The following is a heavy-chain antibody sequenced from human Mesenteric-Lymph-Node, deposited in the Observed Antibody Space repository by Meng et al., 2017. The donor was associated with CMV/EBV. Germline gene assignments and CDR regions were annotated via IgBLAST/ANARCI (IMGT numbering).Heavy chain of an antibody. CDR2: ISSSSSYI. D-gene: IGHD3-22*01. Sequence: GGSLRLSCAASGFTFSSYSMNWVRQAPGKGLEWVASISSSSSYISYADSVKGRFTISRDNAKNSLYLQMNSLRAEDTAVYYCAREGVFDTSGYYYIDYWGQGTLVTVSS. CDR1: GFTFSSYS. CDR3: AREGVFDTSGYYYIDY. V-gene: IGHV3-21*01. J-gene: IGHJ4*02.